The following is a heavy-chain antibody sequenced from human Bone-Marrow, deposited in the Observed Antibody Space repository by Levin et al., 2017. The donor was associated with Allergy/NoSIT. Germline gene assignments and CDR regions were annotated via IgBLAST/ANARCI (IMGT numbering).Heavy chain of an antibody. CDR2: ISYDGSNK. V-gene: IGHV3-30-3*01. Sequence: GGSLRLSCAASGFTFSSYAMHWVRQAPGKGLEWVAVISYDGSNKYYADSVKGRFTISRDNSKNTLYLQMNSLRAEDTAVYYCAREYDSSGYYYAGPTPGPQQHFDYWGQGTLVTVSS. J-gene: IGHJ4*02. D-gene: IGHD3-22*01. CDR1: GFTFSSYA. CDR3: AREYDSSGYYYAGPTPGPQQHFDY.